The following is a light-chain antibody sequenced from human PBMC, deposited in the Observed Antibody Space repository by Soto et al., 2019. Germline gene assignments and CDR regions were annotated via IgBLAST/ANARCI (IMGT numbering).Light chain of an antibody. CDR3: QHCNSDLET. V-gene: IGKV1-5*03. J-gene: IGKJ1*01. CDR2: QAS. CDR1: EFISKF. Sequence: DIQITQSPSTLSASVGDRVTITCRASEFISKFLAWYQQKPGTAPKLLIYQASRLESGVPSRFSGSGSGTEFTLTITRLQPDDFATYYCQHCNSDLETSGQGTKGEIK.